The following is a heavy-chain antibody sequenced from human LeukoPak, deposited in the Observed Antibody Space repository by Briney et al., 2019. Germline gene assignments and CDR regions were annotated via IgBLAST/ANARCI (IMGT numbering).Heavy chain of an antibody. Sequence: ASVKVSCKASGYTFTSYDINWVRQATGQGLEWMGWMNPNSDNTGYAQKFQGRVTITRNTSISTAYMELSSLRSEDTAVYYCARAVRYGSSSKRRRYYYYMDVWGKGTTVTVSS. CDR1: GYTFTSYD. CDR3: ARAVRYGSSSKRRRYYYYMDV. CDR2: MNPNSDNT. J-gene: IGHJ6*03. D-gene: IGHD6-6*01. V-gene: IGHV1-8*01.